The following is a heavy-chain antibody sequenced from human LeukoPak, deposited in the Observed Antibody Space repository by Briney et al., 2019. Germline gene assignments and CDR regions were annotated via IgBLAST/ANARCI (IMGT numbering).Heavy chain of an antibody. D-gene: IGHD3-16*01. CDR1: GGSISSSIW. CDR3: ARGGSYVYFDY. Sequence: SETLSLTCAVSGGSISSSIWWSWVRQPPGKGLEWIAEIYQSGRTNYNPSLRSRVTMSVDKSMNQFSLKLASVTAADTAVYYCARGGSYVYFDYWGQGTLVTVTS. J-gene: IGHJ4*02. V-gene: IGHV4-4*02. CDR2: IYQSGRT.